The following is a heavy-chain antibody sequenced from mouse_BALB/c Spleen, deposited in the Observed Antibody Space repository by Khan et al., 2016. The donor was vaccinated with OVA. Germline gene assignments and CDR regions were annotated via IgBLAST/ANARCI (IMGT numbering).Heavy chain of an antibody. J-gene: IGHJ2*01. CDR3: TSPAYDGYYDY. CDR2: ISTYSGNT. D-gene: IGHD2-3*01. Sequence: QVQLQQSGPELVRPGVSVKISCKGSGYTFTDYAMHWVKQSHAKSLEWIGLISTYSGNTNYKQKFKGKATMTVDKSSSTAYMELARLTSEDSAIYYCTSPAYDGYYDYWGQGTTLTVSS. V-gene: IGHV1S137*01. CDR1: GYTFTDYA.